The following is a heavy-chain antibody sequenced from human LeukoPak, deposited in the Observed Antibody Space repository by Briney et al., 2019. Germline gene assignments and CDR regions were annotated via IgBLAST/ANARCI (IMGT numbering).Heavy chain of an antibody. J-gene: IGHJ4*02. CDR3: ARDYCGNPTYFDF. CDR2: IIPILGIT. Sequence: SVKVSCKASGGTFSSYVISWVRQAPGQGLEWMGRIIPILGITNYAQTFQGRVTITADNSKSTLYMEMSSLRSEDTALYYCARDYCGNPTYFDFWGQGTLVTVTS. CDR1: GGTFSSYV. D-gene: IGHD4-23*01. V-gene: IGHV1-69*04.